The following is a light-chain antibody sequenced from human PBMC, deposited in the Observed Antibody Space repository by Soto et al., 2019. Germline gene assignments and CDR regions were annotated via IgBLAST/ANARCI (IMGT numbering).Light chain of an antibody. J-gene: IGKJ4*01. Sequence: EIVLTQSPGTLSLSPGERATLSCRASQSVSSSYLAWYQQKPGQAPRLLIYGASSRATGIPDRFSGSGSGTDFTLTISRLEPEDFAVYFCQQYSYSPLTFGGGTKFDIK. CDR1: QSVSSSY. V-gene: IGKV3-20*01. CDR3: QQYSYSPLT. CDR2: GAS.